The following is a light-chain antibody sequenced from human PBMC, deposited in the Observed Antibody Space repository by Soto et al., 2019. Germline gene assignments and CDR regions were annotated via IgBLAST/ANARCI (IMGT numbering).Light chain of an antibody. CDR1: QSVSSY. Sequence: IVLTQSPGTLSLSPGERATLSCRASQSVSSYLAWYQQKPGQAPRLLIYDASNRATGIPARFSGSGSGTDFTLTISSLEPEDFAVYYCQQYVSSPRTFGQGTIVDIK. V-gene: IGKV3-20*01. CDR3: QQYVSSPRT. CDR2: DAS. J-gene: IGKJ1*01.